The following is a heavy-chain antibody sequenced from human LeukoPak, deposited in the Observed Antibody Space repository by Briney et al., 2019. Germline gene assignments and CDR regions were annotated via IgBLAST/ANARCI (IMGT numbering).Heavy chain of an antibody. Sequence: SETLSLACAVYGGSFSGYYWSWIRQPPGKGLEWIGEINHSGSTNYNPSLKSRVTISVDTSKNQFSLKLSSVTAADTAVYYCARDGWSSVKGYSSSWYGGYYYYYGMDVWGQGTTVTVSS. CDR1: GGSFSGYY. J-gene: IGHJ6*02. CDR3: ARDGWSSVKGYSSSWYGGYYYYYGMDV. D-gene: IGHD6-13*01. CDR2: INHSGST. V-gene: IGHV4-34*01.